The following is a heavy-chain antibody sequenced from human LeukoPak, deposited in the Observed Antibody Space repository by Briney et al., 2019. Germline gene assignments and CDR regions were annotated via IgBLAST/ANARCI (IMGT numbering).Heavy chain of an antibody. CDR3: ARDLWGSSGWYGAFDI. CDR2: ISAYNGNT. Sequence: GASVKVSCKASGYTFTSYGISWVRQAPGQGLEWMGWISAYNGNTNYAQKLQGRVTTTTDTSTSTAYMELRSLRSDDTAVYYCARDLWGSSGWYGAFDIWGQGTMVTVSS. CDR1: GYTFTSYG. J-gene: IGHJ3*02. V-gene: IGHV1-18*01. D-gene: IGHD6-19*01.